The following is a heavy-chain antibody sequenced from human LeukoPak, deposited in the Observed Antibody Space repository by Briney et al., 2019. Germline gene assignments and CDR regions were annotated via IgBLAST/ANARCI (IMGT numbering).Heavy chain of an antibody. J-gene: IGHJ5*02. D-gene: IGHD5-12*01. Sequence: PSETLSLTCTVSGGSISSSSYYWGWIRQPPGKGLEWIGSIYYSGSTYYNPSLKSRVTISVDTSKNQFSLKLSSVTAADTAVYYCARRHMVATFWFDPWGQGTLVTVSS. V-gene: IGHV4-39*01. CDR3: ARRHMVATFWFDP. CDR2: IYYSGST. CDR1: GGSISSSSYY.